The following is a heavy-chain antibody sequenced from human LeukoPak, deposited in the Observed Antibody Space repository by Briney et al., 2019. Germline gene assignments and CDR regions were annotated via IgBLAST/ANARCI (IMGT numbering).Heavy chain of an antibody. CDR1: GGSISSSSYY. J-gene: IGHJ5*02. V-gene: IGHV4-39*01. D-gene: IGHD3-22*01. Sequence: SETLSLTCTVSGGSISSSSYYWGWIRQPPGKGLEWIGSIYYSGSTYYNPSLKSRVTISVDTSKNQFSLKLSSVTAADTAVYYCARHYYDSSGYYHGRTAINWFDPWGQGTLVTVSS. CDR3: ARHYYDSSGYYHGRTAINWFDP. CDR2: IYYSGST.